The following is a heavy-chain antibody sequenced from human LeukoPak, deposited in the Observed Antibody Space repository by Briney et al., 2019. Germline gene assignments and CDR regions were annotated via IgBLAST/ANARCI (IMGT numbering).Heavy chain of an antibody. Sequence: SQTLSLTCAISGDSVSSNSAAWNWIRQSPSRGLEWLGRTYYRSKWYNDYAVSVKSRITINPDTSKNQFSLQLNSVTPEDTAVYYCARGGSYLDLETVGAFDIWGQGTMVTVSS. J-gene: IGHJ3*02. CDR2: TYYRSKWYN. CDR1: GDSVSSNSAA. D-gene: IGHD1-26*01. V-gene: IGHV6-1*01. CDR3: ARGGSYLDLETVGAFDI.